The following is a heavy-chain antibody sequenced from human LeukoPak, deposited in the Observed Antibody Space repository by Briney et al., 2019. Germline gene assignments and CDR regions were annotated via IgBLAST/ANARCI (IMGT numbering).Heavy chain of an antibody. V-gene: IGHV3-23*01. CDR2: ISGSGGST. CDR1: GFTFSGYA. J-gene: IGHJ6*02. CDR3: AKGPSGSYYNYYGMDV. D-gene: IGHD3-10*01. Sequence: GGSLRLSCAASGFTFSGYAMSWVRQAPGKGLEWVSAISGSGGSTYYADSVKGRFTISRDNSKNTLYLQMNSLRAEDTAVYYCAKGPSGSYYNYYGMDVWGQGTTVTVSS.